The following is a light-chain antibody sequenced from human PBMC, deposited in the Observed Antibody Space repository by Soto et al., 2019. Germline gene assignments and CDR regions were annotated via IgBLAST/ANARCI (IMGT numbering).Light chain of an antibody. V-gene: IGKV1-5*01. CDR1: QSISSW. CDR2: DAS. Sequence: DIQMTQSPSTLSASVGDRVTITCRASQSISSWLVWYQQKPGKAPKLLIYDASSLESGVPSRFSGSGSGTEFTLTISSLQPDDLATYYCQQYNSYWTFGQGTKVEIK. J-gene: IGKJ1*01. CDR3: QQYNSYWT.